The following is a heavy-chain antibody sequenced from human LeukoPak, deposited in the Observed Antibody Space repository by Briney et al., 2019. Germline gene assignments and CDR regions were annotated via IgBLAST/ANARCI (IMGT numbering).Heavy chain of an antibody. D-gene: IGHD1-26*01. Sequence: GGSLRLSCAASGFTFSSYAMNWVRQAPGKGLEWVSHISSSGGSTYYAGSVKGRFTIFRDDSKNTLSLQMNSLKPEDTAVYYCAKGFSVRATYYYYMDVWGKGTTVTVSS. V-gene: IGHV3-23*01. CDR2: ISSSGGST. J-gene: IGHJ6*03. CDR3: AKGFSVRATYYYYMDV. CDR1: GFTFSSYA.